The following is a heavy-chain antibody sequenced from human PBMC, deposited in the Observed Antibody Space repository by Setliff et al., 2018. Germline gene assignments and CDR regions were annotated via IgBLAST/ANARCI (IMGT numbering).Heavy chain of an antibody. CDR3: RLWFGELLRDY. Sequence: GGSLRLSCAASGFTLRNSGMHWVRQAPGRGLEWVTFISYDGFKIYYAESVKGRFTISRDISTNTLFLEIDSLRSEDTAVYYCRLWFGELLRDYWGQGTLVTVSS. D-gene: IGHD3-10*01. J-gene: IGHJ4*02. CDR1: GFTLRNSG. V-gene: IGHV3-30*03. CDR2: ISYDGFKI.